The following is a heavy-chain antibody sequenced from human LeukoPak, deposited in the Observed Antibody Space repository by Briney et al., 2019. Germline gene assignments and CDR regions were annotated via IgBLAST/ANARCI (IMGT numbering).Heavy chain of an antibody. CDR2: ISAYNGNT. Sequence: RASVKVSCKASGYTFTSYGISWVRQAPGQGLEWMGWISAYNGNTNYAQKLQGRVTMTTDTSTSTAYMELRSLRCDDTAVYYCARDVATYDFWSGRKNFDYWGQGTLVTVSS. D-gene: IGHD3-3*01. J-gene: IGHJ4*02. CDR3: ARDVATYDFWSGRKNFDY. V-gene: IGHV1-18*01. CDR1: GYTFTSYG.